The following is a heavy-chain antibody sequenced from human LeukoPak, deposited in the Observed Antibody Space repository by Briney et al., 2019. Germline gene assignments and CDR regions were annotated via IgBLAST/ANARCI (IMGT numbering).Heavy chain of an antibody. CDR3: AGKGTIFGVVFDY. CDR2: IYYSGST. Sequence: PSETLSLTCTVSGGSISSSSYYWGWIRQPPGKGLEWIGSIYYSGSTYYNPSLKSRVTISVDTSKNQFSLKLSSVTAADTAVYYCAGKGTIFGVVFDYWGRGTLVTVSS. V-gene: IGHV4-39*01. J-gene: IGHJ4*02. CDR1: GGSISSSSYY. D-gene: IGHD3-3*01.